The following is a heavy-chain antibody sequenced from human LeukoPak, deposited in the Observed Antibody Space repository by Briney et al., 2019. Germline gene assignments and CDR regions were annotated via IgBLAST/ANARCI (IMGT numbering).Heavy chain of an antibody. Sequence: SETLSLTCTVSGGSISSSSYYWGWIRRPPGKGLGWIGSIYYSGSTYYNPSLKSRVTISVDTSKNQFSLKLSSVTAADTAVYYCARVITATTSRFDYWGQGTLVTVSS. CDR3: ARVITATTSRFDY. CDR1: GGSISSSSYY. J-gene: IGHJ4*02. V-gene: IGHV4-39*07. CDR2: IYYSGST. D-gene: IGHD5-24*01.